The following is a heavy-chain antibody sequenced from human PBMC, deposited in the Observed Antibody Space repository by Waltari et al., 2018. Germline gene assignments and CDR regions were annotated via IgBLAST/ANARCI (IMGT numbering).Heavy chain of an antibody. CDR3: AGDGGGSGSSRTRYFDY. D-gene: IGHD3-10*01. CDR1: GGSFSGYY. Sequence: QVQLQQWGAGLLKPSETLSRTCAVYGGSFSGYYWSWIRQPPGKGLEWIGGINPSGSTNYNPALTSGGTISVETSKIQFSLKLGAVTAADTAVYYCAGDGGGSGSSRTRYFDYWGQGTLVTVAS. CDR2: INPSGST. J-gene: IGHJ4*02. V-gene: IGHV4-34*01.